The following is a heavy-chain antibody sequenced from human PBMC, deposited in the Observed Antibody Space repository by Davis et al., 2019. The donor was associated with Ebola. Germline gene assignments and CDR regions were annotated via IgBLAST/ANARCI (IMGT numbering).Heavy chain of an antibody. CDR3: ARGLQNSAYYYYGMDV. D-gene: IGHD4-11*01. CDR2: IRSKANSYAT. Sequence: PGGSLRLSCAASGFTFSGSAMHWVRQASGKGLEWVGRIRSKANSYATAYAASVKGRFTISRDDSKNTAYLQMNSLRAEDTAVYYCARGLQNSAYYYYGMDVWGQGTTVTVSS. J-gene: IGHJ6*02. CDR1: GFTFSGSA. V-gene: IGHV3-73*01.